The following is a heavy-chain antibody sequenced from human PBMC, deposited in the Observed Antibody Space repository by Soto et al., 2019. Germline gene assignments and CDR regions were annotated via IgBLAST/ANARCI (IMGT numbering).Heavy chain of an antibody. V-gene: IGHV4-61*01. CDR3: ARDRYNWNYFDY. J-gene: IGHJ4*02. CDR2: IYYSGST. D-gene: IGHD1-20*01. CDR1: GGSVSSGSYY. Sequence: PSETLSLTCTVSGGSVSSGSYYWSWIRQPPGKGLERIGYIYYSGSTNYNPSLKSRVTISVDTSKNQFSLKLSSVTAADTAVYYCARDRYNWNYFDYWGQGTLVTVSS.